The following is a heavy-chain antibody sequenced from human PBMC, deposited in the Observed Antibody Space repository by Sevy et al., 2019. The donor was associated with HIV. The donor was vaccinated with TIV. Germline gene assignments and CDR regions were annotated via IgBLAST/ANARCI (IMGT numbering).Heavy chain of an antibody. D-gene: IGHD1-7*01. CDR2: IKQDAGQK. CDR1: GFTFSKYW. Sequence: GGSLRLSCAASGFTFSKYWMGWVRQAPGKGLEWVANIKQDAGQKYYVDSVKGRFTISRDNAKNSLYLQMNSLRAEDTAVYFCARDDGNYYLHYRGQGTLVTVSS. CDR3: ARDDGNYYLHY. J-gene: IGHJ4*02. V-gene: IGHV3-7*01.